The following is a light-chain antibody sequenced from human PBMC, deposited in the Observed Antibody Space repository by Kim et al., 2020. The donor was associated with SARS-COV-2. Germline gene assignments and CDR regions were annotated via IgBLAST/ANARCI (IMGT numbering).Light chain of an antibody. Sequence: DIQMTQSPSSLSASVGDRVTITCQASQDISNSLVWYQQRPGKTPKLLIYDASNLETGVPSRFSGGGGGTHFTFIISSLQPGDFATYYCQQYHNLPLTFGGGTKVDIK. CDR2: DAS. CDR1: QDISNS. J-gene: IGKJ4*01. CDR3: QQYHNLPLT. V-gene: IGKV1-33*01.